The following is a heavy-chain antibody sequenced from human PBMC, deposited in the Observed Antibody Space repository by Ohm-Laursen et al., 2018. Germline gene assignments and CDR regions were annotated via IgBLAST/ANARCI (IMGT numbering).Heavy chain of an antibody. CDR1: GFTFSSYW. Sequence: SLRLSCPASGFTFSSYWMFWVRQAPGKGLEWVANIKEDGSAKNYVDSVKGRFTISRDNAKLSIYLEMNSLRAEDTAVYYCARDRGQRSGIDYWGQGTLVTVSS. V-gene: IGHV3-7*01. J-gene: IGHJ4*02. D-gene: IGHD5-12*01. CDR2: IKEDGSAK. CDR3: ARDRGQRSGIDY.